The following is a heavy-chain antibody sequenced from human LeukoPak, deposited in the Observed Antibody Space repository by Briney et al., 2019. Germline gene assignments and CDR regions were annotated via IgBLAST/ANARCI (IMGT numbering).Heavy chain of an antibody. J-gene: IGHJ6*03. CDR2: IYYSGST. V-gene: IGHV4-59*01. CDR1: GGSISSYY. Sequence: SETLSHTCTVSGGSISSYYWSWIRQPPGKGLEWIGYIYYSGSTNYNPSLKSRVTISVDTSKNQFSLKLSSVTAADTAVYYCAQGGVAGHYYYYMDVWGKGTTVTVSS. CDR3: AQGGVAGHYYYYMDV. D-gene: IGHD6-19*01.